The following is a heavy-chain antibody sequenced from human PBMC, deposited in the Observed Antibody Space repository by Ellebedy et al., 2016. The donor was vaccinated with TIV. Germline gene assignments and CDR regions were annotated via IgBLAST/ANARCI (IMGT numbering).Heavy chain of an antibody. D-gene: IGHD1-26*01. CDR1: GYTFTSYY. V-gene: IGHV1-46*04. Sequence: AASVKVSCKASGYTFTSYYMHWVRQAPGQGLEWKGIINPSGGSTSYAQKLQGRVTMTRDKSTSTVYMELSSLRSEDTAVYYFARDRGGVGATNGFDYWGQGTLVTVSS. CDR3: ARDRGGVGATNGFDY. J-gene: IGHJ4*02. CDR2: INPSGGST.